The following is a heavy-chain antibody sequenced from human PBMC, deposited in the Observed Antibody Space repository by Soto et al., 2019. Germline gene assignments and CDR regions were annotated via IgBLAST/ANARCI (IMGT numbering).Heavy chain of an antibody. CDR1: GGTFSSYA. Sequence: QVQLVQSGAEVKKPGSSVKVSCKASGGTFSSYAISWVRQAPGQGLEWMGGIIPIFGTANYAQKFQGRVTITADESTSTAYMELSSLRSEDTAVYYCARGRFDDFCSGQTGFDPWGQGTLVTVSS. V-gene: IGHV1-69*01. J-gene: IGHJ5*02. CDR2: IIPIFGTA. D-gene: IGHD3-3*01. CDR3: ARGRFDDFCSGQTGFDP.